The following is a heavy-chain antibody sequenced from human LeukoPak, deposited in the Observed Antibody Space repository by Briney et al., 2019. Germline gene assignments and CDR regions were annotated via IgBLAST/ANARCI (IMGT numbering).Heavy chain of an antibody. CDR3: ARGNKYSSSWYGDAFDI. V-gene: IGHV3-7*01. J-gene: IGHJ3*02. D-gene: IGHD6-13*01. CDR2: IKQDGSEK. Sequence: PGGSLRLSCTVSGFTVSSNSMSWVRQAPGKGLEWVANIKQDGSEKYYVDSVKGRFTISRDNAKNSLYLQMNSLRAEDTAVYYCARGNKYSSSWYGDAFDIWGQGTMVTVSS. CDR1: GFTVSSNS.